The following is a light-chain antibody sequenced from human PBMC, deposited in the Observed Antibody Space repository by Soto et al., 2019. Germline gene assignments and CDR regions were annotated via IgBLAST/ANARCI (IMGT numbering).Light chain of an antibody. CDR1: SSNIGAGYD. J-gene: IGLJ1*01. CDR2: DNN. V-gene: IGLV1-40*01. CDR3: QSYDNRMNALYV. Sequence: QSVLTQPPSVSGAPGQRVTISCTGSSSNIGAGYDVHWYQQLPGTAPKLVIFDNNKRPSGVPDRFSGSKSGTSASLAIAGLQPEDEADYYCQSYDNRMNALYVFGTGTKLTVL.